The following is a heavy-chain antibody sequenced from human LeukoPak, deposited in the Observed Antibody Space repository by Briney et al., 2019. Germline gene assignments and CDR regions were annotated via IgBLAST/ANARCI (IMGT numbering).Heavy chain of an antibody. J-gene: IGHJ4*02. Sequence: AASVEVSCKVSGYTLTELSIHWVRQAPGKGLEWMGSFAPEDGETIYSQKFQGRVTMTEDTSTDTVYMELSSLSSDDTAVYHCATDPNYYGSGSLDYWGQGTLVNVSS. CDR1: GYTLTELS. CDR2: FAPEDGET. V-gene: IGHV1-24*01. CDR3: ATDPNYYGSGSLDY. D-gene: IGHD3-10*01.